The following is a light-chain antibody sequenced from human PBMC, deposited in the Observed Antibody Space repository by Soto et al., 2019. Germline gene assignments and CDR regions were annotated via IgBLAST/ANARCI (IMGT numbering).Light chain of an antibody. J-gene: IGKJ4*01. CDR1: QSVSRY. CDR2: GAS. Sequence: EIVLTQSPATLSLSPGERATLSCRASQSVSRYLAWYQQKPDQAPRLLIYGASNRATGIPARFSGSGSGTDFTLTITSLEPEDFAVYYCQQRSDWPLTFGGGTKVEIK. V-gene: IGKV3-11*01. CDR3: QQRSDWPLT.